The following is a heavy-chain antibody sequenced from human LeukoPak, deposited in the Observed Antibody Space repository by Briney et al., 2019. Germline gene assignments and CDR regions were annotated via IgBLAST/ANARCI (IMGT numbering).Heavy chain of an antibody. Sequence: PSETLSLTCTVSGVSISSSNSYWGWIRQPPGKGLEWIGSTDYSGNTYYNASLKSQVSISIDTSKNQFSLKLSSVPAADTAVYYCARVGGSGYDLYYYYYMDVWGKGTTVTISS. D-gene: IGHD5-12*01. J-gene: IGHJ6*03. CDR3: ARVGGSGYDLYYYYYMDV. V-gene: IGHV4-39*07. CDR2: TDYSGNT. CDR1: GVSISSSNSY.